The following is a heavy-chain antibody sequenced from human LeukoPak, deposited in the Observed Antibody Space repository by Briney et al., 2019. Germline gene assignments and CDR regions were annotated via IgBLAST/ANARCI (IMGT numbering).Heavy chain of an antibody. CDR3: AKGGDYVWGSYRYSDY. J-gene: IGHJ4*02. V-gene: IGHV3-23*01. D-gene: IGHD3-16*02. CDR1: GFTFSSYA. Sequence: GGSLRLSCAASGFTFSSYAMSWVRQAPGKGLEWVSAISGSGGSTYYADSVKGRFTISRDNSKNTLYLQMNSLRAEDTAVYYCAKGGDYVWGSYRYSDYWGQGTLVTVSS. CDR2: ISGSGGST.